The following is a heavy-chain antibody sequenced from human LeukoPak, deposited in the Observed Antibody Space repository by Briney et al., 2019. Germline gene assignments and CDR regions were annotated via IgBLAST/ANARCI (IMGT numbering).Heavy chain of an antibody. J-gene: IGHJ4*02. D-gene: IGHD3-22*01. CDR3: ARDSRSYEKSGYYHFVY. CDR1: GASLMSYY. Sequence: PSETLSLTCTVSGASLMSYYWNWIRQPPGKGLEWIGYIYHNGSPKYNPSLKSRVTMSQDTSKSQFSLKLTSVTAADAAVYFCARDSRSYEKSGYYHFVYWGQGSLVTVSS. CDR2: IYHNGSP. V-gene: IGHV4-59*01.